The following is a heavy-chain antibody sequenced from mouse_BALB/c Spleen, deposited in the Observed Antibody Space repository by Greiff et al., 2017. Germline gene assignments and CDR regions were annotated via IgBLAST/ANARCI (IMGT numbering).Heavy chain of an antibody. CDR2: ISNGGGRT. V-gene: IGHV5-12-2*01. Sequence: EVHLVESGGGLVQPGGSLKLSCAASGFTFSSYTMSWVRQTPEKRLEWVAYISNGGGRTYYPDTVKGRFTISRDNAKNTLYLQMSSLKSEDTAMYYCARIYDGTYFDYWGQGTTLTVSS. D-gene: IGHD2-3*01. CDR3: ARIYDGTYFDY. J-gene: IGHJ2*01. CDR1: GFTFSSYT.